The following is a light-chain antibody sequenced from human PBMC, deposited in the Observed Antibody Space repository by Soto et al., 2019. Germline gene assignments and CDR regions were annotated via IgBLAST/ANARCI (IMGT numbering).Light chain of an antibody. CDR2: DAS. Sequence: DIQTTQSASTLSASIGDRVTITCRASQSISSWLAWYQQKPGKAPKLLIYDASSLESGVPSRFSGSGSGTEFTLTISSLQPDDFATYYCQQYNSYPITFGQGTRLEIK. V-gene: IGKV1-5*01. CDR1: QSISSW. CDR3: QQYNSYPIT. J-gene: IGKJ5*01.